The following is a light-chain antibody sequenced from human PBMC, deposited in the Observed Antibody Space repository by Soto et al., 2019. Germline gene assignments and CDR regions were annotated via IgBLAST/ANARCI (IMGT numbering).Light chain of an antibody. V-gene: IGLV2-11*01. J-gene: IGLJ2*01. CDR2: DVS. CDR1: SNDVGGYNF. CDR3: SSYAGSYTLV. Sequence: QSALTRPRSVSGSPGQSVTISCTGTSNDVGGYNFVSWYQQHPGKVPKLFIYDVSRRPSGVPDRFSCSKSGNTASLTISVIQAEDEAYYYCSSYAGSYTLVFGGGTQLTVL.